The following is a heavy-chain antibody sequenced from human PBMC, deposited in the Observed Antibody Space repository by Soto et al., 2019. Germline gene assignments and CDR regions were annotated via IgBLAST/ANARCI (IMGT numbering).Heavy chain of an antibody. V-gene: IGHV3-30*18. Sequence: QVQLVEYGGGVVQPGRSLRLSCAASGFTFSSYGMHWVRQAPGKGLEWVAVISYDGSNKYYADSVKGRFTISRDNSKNTLYLQMNSLRAEDTAVYYCAKSYPWYSSGWYWYFDLWGRGTLVTVSS. CDR2: ISYDGSNK. J-gene: IGHJ2*01. D-gene: IGHD6-19*01. CDR1: GFTFSSYG. CDR3: AKSYPWYSSGWYWYFDL.